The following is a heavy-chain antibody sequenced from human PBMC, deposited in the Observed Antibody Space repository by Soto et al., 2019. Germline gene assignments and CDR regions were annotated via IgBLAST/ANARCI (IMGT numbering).Heavy chain of an antibody. J-gene: IGHJ6*02. CDR1: GYTFTGYY. CDR3: ARGTLYHFWSGSPLGYYGMDV. Sequence: ASVKVSCKASGYTFTGYYMHWVRQAPGQGLEWMGWINPNSGGTNYAQKFQGWVTMTRDTSISTAYMELSRLRSDDTAVYYCARGTLYHFWSGSPLGYYGMDVWGQGTTVTVSS. V-gene: IGHV1-2*04. CDR2: INPNSGGT. D-gene: IGHD3-3*01.